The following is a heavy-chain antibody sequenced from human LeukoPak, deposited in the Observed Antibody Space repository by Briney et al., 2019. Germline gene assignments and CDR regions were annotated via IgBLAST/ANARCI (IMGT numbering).Heavy chain of an antibody. J-gene: IGHJ4*02. D-gene: IGHD3-10*01. V-gene: IGHV4-34*01. CDR2: INHSGST. CDR1: GGSFSGYY. Sequence: SETLSLTCAVYGGSFSGYYWSWIRQPPGKGLEWIGEINHSGSTNYNPSLKSRVTISVDTSKNQFSLKLSSVTAADTAVYYCARGVGLYGPGSYYVLGYWGQGTLVTVSS. CDR3: ARGVGLYGPGSYYVLGY.